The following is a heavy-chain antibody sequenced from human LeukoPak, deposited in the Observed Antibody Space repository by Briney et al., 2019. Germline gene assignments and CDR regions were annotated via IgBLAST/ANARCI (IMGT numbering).Heavy chain of an antibody. V-gene: IGHV3-21*01. D-gene: IGHD3-3*01. CDR1: GFTFSSYS. J-gene: IGHJ4*02. CDR2: ISSSSSYI. CDR3: ARDLTGFSGVVIFDY. Sequence: TPGGSLRLSCAASGFTFSSYSMNWVRQAPGRGLEWVSSISSSSSYIYYADSVKGRFTISRDNAKNSLYLQMNSLRAEDTAVYYCARDLTGFSGVVIFDYWGQGTLVTVSS.